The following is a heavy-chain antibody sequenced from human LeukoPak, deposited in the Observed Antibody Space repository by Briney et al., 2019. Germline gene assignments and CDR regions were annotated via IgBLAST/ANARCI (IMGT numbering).Heavy chain of an antibody. Sequence: ASVKVSCTASGYTFTSYGISWVRQAPGQGLEWMGWISAYNGNTNYAQKLQGRVTMTTDTSTSTAYMELRSLRSDDTAVYYCARAGPGDYYDTNAYYYDYWGQGTLVTVSS. D-gene: IGHD3-22*01. V-gene: IGHV1-18*01. CDR1: GYTFTSYG. CDR3: ARAGPGDYYDTNAYYYDY. CDR2: ISAYNGNT. J-gene: IGHJ4*01.